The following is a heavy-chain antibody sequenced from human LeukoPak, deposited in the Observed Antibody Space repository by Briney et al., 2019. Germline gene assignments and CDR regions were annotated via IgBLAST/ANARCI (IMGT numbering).Heavy chain of an antibody. CDR3: ARYSGYSSSWYTASLGAFDI. CDR2: IIPILGIA. D-gene: IGHD6-13*01. V-gene: IGHV1-69*04. J-gene: IGHJ3*02. CDR1: GGTFSSYA. Sequence: SVKVSCKASGGTFSSYAIGWVRQAPGQGLEWMGRIIPILGIANYAQKFQGRVTITADKSTSTAYMELSSLRSEDTAVYYCARYSGYSSSWYTASLGAFDIWGQGTMVTVSS.